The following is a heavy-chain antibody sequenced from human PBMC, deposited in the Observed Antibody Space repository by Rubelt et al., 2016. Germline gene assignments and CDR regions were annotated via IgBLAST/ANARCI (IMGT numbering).Heavy chain of an antibody. CDR2: INHSGST. J-gene: IGHJ2*01. V-gene: IGHV4-34*01. D-gene: IGHD3-22*01. CDR3: ARLKIYYDSSGGYFDL. CDR1: GGSFSGYY. Sequence: QVQLQQWGAGLLKPSETLSLTCAVYGGSFSGYYWSWIRQPPGKGLEWIGEINHSGSTNYNPSLKSRVPISVDTSKNQFSLRLSSVTAADTAVDYCARLKIYYDSSGGYFDLWGRGTLVTVSS.